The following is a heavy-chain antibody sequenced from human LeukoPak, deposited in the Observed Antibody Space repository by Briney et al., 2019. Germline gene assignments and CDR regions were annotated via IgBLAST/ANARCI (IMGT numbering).Heavy chain of an antibody. D-gene: IGHD3-22*01. Sequence: GGSLRLSCAASGFTFSSYAMSWVRQAPGKGLEWVSAISGSGGGTYYADSVKGRFTISRDNSKNTLYLQMSSLRAEDTAVYYCAKDRHYYDSSGYLDYWGQGTLVTVSS. V-gene: IGHV3-23*01. CDR2: ISGSGGGT. CDR1: GFTFSSYA. J-gene: IGHJ4*02. CDR3: AKDRHYYDSSGYLDY.